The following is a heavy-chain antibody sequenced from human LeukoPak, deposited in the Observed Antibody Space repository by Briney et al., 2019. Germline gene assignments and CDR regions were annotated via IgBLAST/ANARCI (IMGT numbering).Heavy chain of an antibody. V-gene: IGHV3-23*01. CDR1: GFTFSSYA. D-gene: IGHD6-6*01. CDR2: ISGSGDNT. Sequence: GGSLRLSCAASGFTFSSYAMSWVRQVPGKGLEWVSVISGSGDNTYYADSVKGRFTISRDNSKNMLYLQMNSLRAEDTAAYYCAKWKYSNSGIDDYWGQGTLVTVSS. CDR3: AKWKYSNSGIDDY. J-gene: IGHJ4*02.